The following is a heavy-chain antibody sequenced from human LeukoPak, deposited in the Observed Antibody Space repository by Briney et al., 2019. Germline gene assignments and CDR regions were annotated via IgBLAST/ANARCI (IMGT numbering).Heavy chain of an antibody. Sequence: SVKVSCKASGGTFSSYTISWVRQAPGQGLEWMGRIIPILGIANYAQKFQGRVTITADKSTCTAYMELRSLRSEDTAVYYCARDLEVPVSVNWGATTAGLDYWGQGTLVTVSS. V-gene: IGHV1-69*04. D-gene: IGHD1-26*01. CDR2: IIPILGIA. CDR3: ARDLEVPVSVNWGATTAGLDY. CDR1: GGTFSSYT. J-gene: IGHJ4*02.